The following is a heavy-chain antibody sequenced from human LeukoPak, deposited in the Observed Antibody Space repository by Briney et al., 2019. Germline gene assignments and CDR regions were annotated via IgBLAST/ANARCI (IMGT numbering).Heavy chain of an antibody. CDR2: INNGGST. Sequence: SESLCLTCAASGWTVSGYYLSWIRQPPGKGLEWIGEINNGGSTYYDASLKSRVTISVDTSKNTLSLQMNSVTAEDTAVYYCARDPLYWSGGSCITGHDYNNDGMNVRGKGNTVSVSS. CDR3: ARDPLYWSGGSCITGHDYNNDGMNV. J-gene: IGHJ6*04. V-gene: IGHV4-34*01. CDR1: GWTVSGYY. D-gene: IGHD2-15*01.